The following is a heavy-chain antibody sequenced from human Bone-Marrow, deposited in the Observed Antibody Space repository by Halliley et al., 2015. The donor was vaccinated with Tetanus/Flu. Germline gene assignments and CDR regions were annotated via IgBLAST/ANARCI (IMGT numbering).Heavy chain of an antibody. V-gene: IGHV1-46*01. CDR3: ARDNMAFDC. CDR2: INPSGGST. D-gene: IGHD3-10*01. Sequence: GPEWMGMINPSGGSTNYAQKFQGRVTMTRDTSTSTVYMELSSLRSEDTAVHYCARDNMAFDCWGQGTLVTVSS. J-gene: IGHJ4*02.